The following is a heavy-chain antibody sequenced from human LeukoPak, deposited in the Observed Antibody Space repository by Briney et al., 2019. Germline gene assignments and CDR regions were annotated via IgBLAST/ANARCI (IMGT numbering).Heavy chain of an antibody. CDR1: GFSLRSSE. Sequence: GGSLRLSCAASGFSLRSSEMNWVRQAPGKGPEWVTHINSADNVQYYTDSVRGRFTMSRDNAKDLLFLQMNSLRDDDTAVYYCARDTVNGPFVISLDLWGQGVLVTVSS. CDR3: ARDTVNGPFVISLDL. J-gene: IGHJ5*02. V-gene: IGHV3-48*03. CDR2: INSADNVQ. D-gene: IGHD2-8*01.